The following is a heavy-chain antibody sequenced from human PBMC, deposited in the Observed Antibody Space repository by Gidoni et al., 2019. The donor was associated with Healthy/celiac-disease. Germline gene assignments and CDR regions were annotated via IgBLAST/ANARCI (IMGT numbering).Heavy chain of an antibody. CDR1: GFTFISYD. CDR3: ARDSICSSTSCYYGMDV. CDR2: MGTAGDT. Sequence: EVQLVESGGGLVQPGGSLRLSCSASGFTFISYDMHWVSQATGKGLEWVSAMGTAGDTYYPGSVKGRFTISRENAKNSLYLQMNSLRAGDTAVYYCARDSICSSTSCYYGMDVWGQGTTVTVSS. D-gene: IGHD2-2*01. V-gene: IGHV3-13*01. J-gene: IGHJ6*02.